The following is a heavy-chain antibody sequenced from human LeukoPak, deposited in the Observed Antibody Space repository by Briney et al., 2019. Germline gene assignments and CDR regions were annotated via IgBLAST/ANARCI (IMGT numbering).Heavy chain of an antibody. D-gene: IGHD3-16*01. CDR1: GASISDYY. J-gene: IGHJ4*02. V-gene: IGHV4-59*01. Sequence: PSETLSLTCTVSGASISDYYWSWIRQPPGKGLEWIGYIYYTGTTNYNPSLKSRVTISVDTSKNQFSLKLTSVTAADTAVYYCARGHRGIGYWGQGTLVSVSS. CDR3: ARGHRGIGY. CDR2: IYYTGTT.